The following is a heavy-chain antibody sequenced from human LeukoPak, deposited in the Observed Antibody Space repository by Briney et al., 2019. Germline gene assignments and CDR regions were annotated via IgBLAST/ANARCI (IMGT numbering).Heavy chain of an antibody. Sequence: GGSLRLSCAASGFTFRNYGMHWVRQAPGKGLEWVALILYDGRKVYHADSVKGRFTISRDNSKNTLYLQMNSLRAEDTALYYRARDDDYGGNNLDYWGQGTLVTVSS. CDR1: GFTFRNYG. V-gene: IGHV3-30*02. D-gene: IGHD4-23*01. J-gene: IGHJ4*02. CDR3: ARDDDYGGNNLDY. CDR2: ILYDGRKV.